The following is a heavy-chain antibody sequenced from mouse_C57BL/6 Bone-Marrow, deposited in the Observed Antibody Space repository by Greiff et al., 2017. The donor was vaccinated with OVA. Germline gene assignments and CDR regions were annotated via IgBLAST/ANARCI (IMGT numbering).Heavy chain of an antibody. CDR1: GFTFRDYG. CDR3: ARINYWYFDV. CDR2: ISSGSSTI. J-gene: IGHJ1*03. Sequence: EVMLVESGGGLVKPGGSLKLSCAASGFTFRDYGMHWVRQAPAKGLEWVAYISSGSSTIYYADTVKGRFTISRDNAKNTLFLQMTSLRSEDTAMYYCARINYWYFDVWGTGTTVTVSS. V-gene: IGHV5-17*01.